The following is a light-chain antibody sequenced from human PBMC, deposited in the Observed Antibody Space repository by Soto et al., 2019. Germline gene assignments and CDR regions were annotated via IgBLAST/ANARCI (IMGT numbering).Light chain of an antibody. Sequence: QSALTQPASVSGSPGQSITISCTGTRSDVGGYNYVSWCQQHPGKAPKLMIYEVSNRPSGVSNRFSGSKSGNTASLTISGLQAEDEADYYCNSYTSTSSWVFGGGTKLTVL. V-gene: IGLV2-14*01. J-gene: IGLJ3*02. CDR3: NSYTSTSSWV. CDR2: EVS. CDR1: RSDVGGYNY.